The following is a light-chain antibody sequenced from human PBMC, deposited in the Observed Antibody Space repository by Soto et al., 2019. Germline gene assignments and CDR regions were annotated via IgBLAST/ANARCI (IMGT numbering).Light chain of an antibody. CDR1: QSLLHRNGFNY. J-gene: IGKJ5*01. V-gene: IGKV2-28*01. Sequence: DIVMTQSPLSLPVTPGEPASISCRSSQSLLHRNGFNYLEWYLQRPGQSPQLLIDLGSDRASGVPDRFSGSGSGTDFTLTIARLEPEDFAVYYCQQYGGSPRTFGQGTRLEIK. CDR2: LGS. CDR3: QQYGGSPRT.